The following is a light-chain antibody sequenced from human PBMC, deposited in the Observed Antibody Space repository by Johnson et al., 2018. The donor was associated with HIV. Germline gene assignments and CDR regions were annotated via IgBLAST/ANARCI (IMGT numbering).Light chain of an antibody. J-gene: IGLJ1*01. CDR3: GTWDISLNAYV. Sequence: QSVLTQSPSVSAAPGQKVTISCSGSSSNIGNNYVSWYQQLPGTAPKLLIYDNNKRPSGIPDRFSGSKSGTSATLGITGLQTGDEADYYCGTWDISLNAYVFGAATKVAVL. CDR2: DNN. V-gene: IGLV1-51*01. CDR1: SSNIGNNY.